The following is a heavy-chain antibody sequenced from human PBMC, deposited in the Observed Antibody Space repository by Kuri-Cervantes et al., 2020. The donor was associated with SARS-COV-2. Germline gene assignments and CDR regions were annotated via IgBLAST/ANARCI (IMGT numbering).Heavy chain of an antibody. V-gene: IGHV4-30-2*01. CDR1: GGSISSGDYY. Sequence: SETLSLTCTVSGGSISSGDYYWNWFRQPPGKGLEWIGYIFHSGSAYYNPSLKSRVTISIDKSKNQFSLKLSSVTAADTAVYYCARGRIRPFDYWGQGTLVTVSS. CDR2: IFHSGSA. CDR3: ARGRIRPFDY. J-gene: IGHJ4*02.